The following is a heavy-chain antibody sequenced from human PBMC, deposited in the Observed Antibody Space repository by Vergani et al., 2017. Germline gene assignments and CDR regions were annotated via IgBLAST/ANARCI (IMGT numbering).Heavy chain of an antibody. CDR1: GFTFDDYA. D-gene: IGHD2-2*01. CDR2: ISWNSGSI. V-gene: IGHV3-9*01. J-gene: IGHJ4*02. Sequence: EVQLVESGGGLVQPGRSLRLSCAASGFTFDDYAMHWVRQAPGKGLEWVSGISWNSGSIGYADSVKGRFTISRDNAKNSLYLQMNSLRAEDTALYYCAKGYCSSTSCYYYFDYWGQGTLVTVSS. CDR3: AKGYCSSTSCYYYFDY.